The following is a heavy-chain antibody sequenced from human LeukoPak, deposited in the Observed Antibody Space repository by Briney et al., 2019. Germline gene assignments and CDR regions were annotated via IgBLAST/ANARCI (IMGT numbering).Heavy chain of an antibody. CDR1: GFTFSSYA. D-gene: IGHD3-3*01. V-gene: IGHV3-23*01. CDR3: AKGDDFWSGYYPCDY. Sequence: PGGSLRLSCAASGFTFSSYAMSWVRQAPGKGLEWVSAISGSGGSTYYADSVKGRFTISRDNSKNTLYLQMNSLRAEDTAVYYCAKGDDFWSGYYPCDYWGQGTLVTVSS. J-gene: IGHJ4*02. CDR2: ISGSGGST.